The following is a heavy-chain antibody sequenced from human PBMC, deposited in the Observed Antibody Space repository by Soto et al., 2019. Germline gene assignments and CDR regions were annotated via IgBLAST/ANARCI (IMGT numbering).Heavy chain of an antibody. D-gene: IGHD1-26*01. Sequence: EVQLVESGGGLVQPGGSLRLSCAASGFIFTSYSMNWVRQAPGKGLEWLSYIRIDSNHIGYADSVRGRFTISSDIAKNSLYLQMTSLRDEDTGVYYCARDLSYAFDYWGQGTLVTVSS. CDR2: IRIDSNHI. J-gene: IGHJ4*02. CDR3: ARDLSYAFDY. CDR1: GFIFTSYS. V-gene: IGHV3-48*02.